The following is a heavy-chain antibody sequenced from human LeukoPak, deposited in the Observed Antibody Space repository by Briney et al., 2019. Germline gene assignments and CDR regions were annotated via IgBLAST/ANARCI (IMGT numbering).Heavy chain of an antibody. V-gene: IGHV4-59*01. Sequence: SETLSLTCAGYGGSFSGYYWSWLRQSPGKGLEWIGYIYYTGSTSYNPSLRSRVTMSADTSKNQFSLKLSSVTVADTAVYYCASRKLGNNYWGQGTLVTVSS. D-gene: IGHD7-27*01. CDR1: GGSFSGYY. CDR3: ASRKLGNNY. CDR2: IYYTGST. J-gene: IGHJ4*02.